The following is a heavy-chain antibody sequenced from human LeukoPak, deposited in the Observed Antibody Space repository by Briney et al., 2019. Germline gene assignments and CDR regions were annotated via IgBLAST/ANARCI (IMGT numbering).Heavy chain of an antibody. CDR3: AKDRSAYIVLMVYANNFDY. D-gene: IGHD2-8*01. CDR2: IRYDGSNK. V-gene: IGHV3-30*02. J-gene: IGHJ4*02. Sequence: PGGSLRLSCAASGFTFSSYGMHWVRQAPGKGLEWVAFIRYDGSNKYYADSVKGRFTISRDNSKNTLYLQMNSLRAEDTAVYYCAKDRSAYIVLMVYANNFDYWGQGTLVTVSS. CDR1: GFTFSSYG.